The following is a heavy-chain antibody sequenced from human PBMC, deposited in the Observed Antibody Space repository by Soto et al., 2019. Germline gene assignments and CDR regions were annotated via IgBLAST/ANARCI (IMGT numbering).Heavy chain of an antibody. V-gene: IGHV3-23*01. D-gene: IGHD6-6*01. CDR1: GFTFSSDA. Sequence: GGSLRLSCAASGFTFSSDAMSWVRQAPGKGLEWVSAISGSGGSTYYADSVTGRFTISRDNSKNTLYLQMNSLRAEDTAVYYCAKDVYRCSIAQPQRYFDYWGQGTLVAVS. CDR2: ISGSGGST. CDR3: AKDVYRCSIAQPQRYFDY. J-gene: IGHJ4*02.